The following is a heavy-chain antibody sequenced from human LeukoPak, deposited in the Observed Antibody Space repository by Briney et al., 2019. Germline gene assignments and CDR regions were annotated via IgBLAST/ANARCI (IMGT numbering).Heavy chain of an antibody. CDR1: GFTFSNAW. V-gene: IGHV3-15*01. CDR3: TTERGVVPAATPTKLLDY. J-gene: IGHJ4*02. Sequence: PGGSLRLSCAASGFTFSNAWMSWVRQAPGKGLEWVGRIKSKTDGGTTDYAAPVKGRFTISRDDSKNTLYLQMNSLKTEDTAVYYCTTERGVVPAATPTKLLDYWGQGTLVTVSS. D-gene: IGHD2-2*01. CDR2: IKSKTDGGTT.